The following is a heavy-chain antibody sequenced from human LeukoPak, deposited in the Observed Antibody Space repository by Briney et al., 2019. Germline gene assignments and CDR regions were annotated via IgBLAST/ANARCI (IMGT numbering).Heavy chain of an antibody. V-gene: IGHV3-7*05. CDR3: VRAMDV. Sequence: GGSLRLSCTVSGVSFSSYWMTWARQAPGKGLEWVANIKPDGSEKYYVDSVKGRFTISRDNAKDSLYLHMSSLGAEDTAVYYCVRAMDVWGQGTTVTVSS. J-gene: IGHJ6*02. CDR2: IKPDGSEK. CDR1: GVSFSSYW.